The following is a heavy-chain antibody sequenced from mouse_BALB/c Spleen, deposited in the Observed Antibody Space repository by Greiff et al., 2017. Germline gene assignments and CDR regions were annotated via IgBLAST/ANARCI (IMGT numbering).Heavy chain of an antibody. D-gene: IGHD3-3*01. J-gene: IGHJ3*01. Sequence: QVHVKQSGPGLVAPSQSLSITCTVSGFSLTSYGVHWVRQPPGKGLEWLGVIWAGGSTNYNSALMSRLSISKDNSKSQVFLKMNSLQTDDTAMYYCARDRTGQFAYWGQGTLVTVSA. CDR2: IWAGGST. V-gene: IGHV2-9*02. CDR1: GFSLTSYG. CDR3: ARDRTGQFAY.